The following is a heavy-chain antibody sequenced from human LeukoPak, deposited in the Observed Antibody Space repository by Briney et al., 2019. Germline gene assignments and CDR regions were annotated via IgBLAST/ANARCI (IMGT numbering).Heavy chain of an antibody. J-gene: IGHJ4*02. CDR1: GYTFTSYG. CDR3: ARAGGGSYYFDY. Sequence: ASVKVSCKASGYTFTSYGISWVRQAPGQGLEWMGGIIPIFGTANYAQKLQGRVTMTTDTSTSTAYMELRSLRSDDTAVYYCARAGGGSYYFDYWGQGTLVTVSS. V-gene: IGHV1-18*01. CDR2: IIPIFGTA. D-gene: IGHD1-26*01.